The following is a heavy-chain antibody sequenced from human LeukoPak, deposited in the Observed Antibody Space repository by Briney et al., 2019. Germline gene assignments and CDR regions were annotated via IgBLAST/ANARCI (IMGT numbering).Heavy chain of an antibody. J-gene: IGHJ4*02. V-gene: IGHV4-59*10. CDR1: GGSFSGYY. D-gene: IGHD2-21*02. CDR3: ARSYCGGDCYQGFWDY. Sequence: SETLSLTCAVYGGSFSGYYWSWIRQPAGKGLEWIGRIYTSGSTNYNPSLKSRVAISVDTSKNQFSLKLSSVTAADTAVYYCARSYCGGDCYQGFWDYWGQGTLVTVSS. CDR2: IYTSGST.